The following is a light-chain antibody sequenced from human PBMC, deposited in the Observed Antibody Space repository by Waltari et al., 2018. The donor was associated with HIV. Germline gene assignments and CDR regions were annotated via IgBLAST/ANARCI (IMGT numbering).Light chain of an antibody. CDR3: QQRSNWPPGWT. V-gene: IGKV3-11*01. CDR1: QSVSNY. J-gene: IGKJ1*01. CDR2: DAS. Sequence: EIVLTQSPATLSLSPGERATLSCRASQSVSNYLAWYQQKPGQAPRLLIYDASNRATGIPAKFSGSGSGTDFTLTISSLEPEDFAVYYCQQRSNWPPGWTFGQGTKVGIK.